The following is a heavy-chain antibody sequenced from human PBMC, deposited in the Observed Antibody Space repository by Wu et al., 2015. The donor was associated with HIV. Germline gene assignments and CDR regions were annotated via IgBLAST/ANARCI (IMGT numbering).Heavy chain of an antibody. V-gene: IGHV1-69*13. CDR1: GGTFSTYG. J-gene: IGHJ4*02. CDR3: ARGPFPRSQYFGYFDY. CDR2: IVPLFDAP. D-gene: IGHD2/OR15-2a*01. Sequence: QVQLVQSGAEVKKPGSSVRVSCKASGGTFSTYGVSWVRQAPGQGLEWMGRIVPLFDAPNYAQRFQGKLTITADDSTNTAFMYLSSLRSEDTAVYYCARGPFPRSQYFGYFDYWGQGTLVIVSS.